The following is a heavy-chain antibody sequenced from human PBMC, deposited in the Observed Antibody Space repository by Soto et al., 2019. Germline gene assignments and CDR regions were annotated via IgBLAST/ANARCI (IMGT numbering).Heavy chain of an antibody. V-gene: IGHV4-38-2*01. Sequence: SETLSLTCAVSGYSISSGYYWGCIRQPPGKGLEWIGSIYHSGSTYYNPSLKSRVTISVDTSKNQFSLKLSSVTAADTAVYYCARAYYDFWSGYSWGQGTLVTVSS. J-gene: IGHJ4*02. D-gene: IGHD3-3*01. CDR1: GYSISSGYY. CDR3: ARAYYDFWSGYS. CDR2: IYHSGST.